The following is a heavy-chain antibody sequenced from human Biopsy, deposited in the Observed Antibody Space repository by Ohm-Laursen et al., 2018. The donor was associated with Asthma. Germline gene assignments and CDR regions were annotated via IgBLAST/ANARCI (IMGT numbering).Heavy chain of an antibody. D-gene: IGHD4-11*01. CDR1: GYTFRSYG. CDR2: ISPFTGDT. Sequence: SVKVSCKASGYTFRSYGVSWVRQAPGQGLEWMGWISPFTGDTHFGQKFQGRLTLTTDTSTSTAHMELRSLRSDDTAVYYCARWTTPINGFDPRGQGTLVTVSS. J-gene: IGHJ5*02. CDR3: ARWTTPINGFDP. V-gene: IGHV1-18*04.